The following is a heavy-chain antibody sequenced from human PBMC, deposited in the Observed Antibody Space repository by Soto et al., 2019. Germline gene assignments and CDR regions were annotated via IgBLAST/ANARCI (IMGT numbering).Heavy chain of an antibody. Sequence: GGSLILSCVASGFTFSGYSMSWVRQAPGKGLEYVSTIRSGGDRTFYGDSVEGRFTISRDDSKNTLYLQMDSLRVEDTAVYHCARNRGSGNPFYYDMDVWGQGTTVTVSS. CDR2: IRSGGDRT. D-gene: IGHD3-10*01. CDR3: ARNRGSGNPFYYDMDV. J-gene: IGHJ6*02. V-gene: IGHV3-23*01. CDR1: GFTFSGYS.